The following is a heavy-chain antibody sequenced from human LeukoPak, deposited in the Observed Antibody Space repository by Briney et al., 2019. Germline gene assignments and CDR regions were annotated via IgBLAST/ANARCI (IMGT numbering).Heavy chain of an antibody. V-gene: IGHV4-59*01. CDR2: IYYSGST. J-gene: IGHJ6*02. Sequence: SETLSLTCTVSGGSTSSYYWSWIRQPPGKGLEWIGYIYYSGSTNYNPSLKSRVTISVDTSKNQFSLKLSSVTAADTAVYYCARDRVVPAATSYYYYGMDVWGRGTTVTVSS. CDR3: ARDRVVPAATSYYYYGMDV. CDR1: GGSTSSYY. D-gene: IGHD2-2*01.